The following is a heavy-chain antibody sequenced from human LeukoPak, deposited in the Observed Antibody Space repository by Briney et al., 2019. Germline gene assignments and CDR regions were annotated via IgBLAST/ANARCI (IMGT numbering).Heavy chain of an antibody. CDR3: ARELEYYYGSGSFDY. CDR2: INPSSGGT. Sequence: ASAKVSCKASGYTFTGYYMHWVRQAPGQGLEWMGWINPSSGGTNYAQKFQGRVTMTRDTPISTAYMELSRLRSDDTAVYYCARELEYYYGSGSFDYWGQGTLVTVSS. D-gene: IGHD3-10*01. CDR1: GYTFTGYY. V-gene: IGHV1-2*02. J-gene: IGHJ4*02.